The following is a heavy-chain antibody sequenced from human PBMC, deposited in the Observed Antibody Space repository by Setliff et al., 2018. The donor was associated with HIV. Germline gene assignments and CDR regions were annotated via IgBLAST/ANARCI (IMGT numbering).Heavy chain of an antibody. Sequence: PSETLSLTCIVSGGSISTTSYYWGWIRQPPGKRLEWIGSIYYSGSTYYNPSLKSRVTISVDTSKNQFSLKLSSVTVADTAVYYCARLTLYSSSWYGTRDYFDYWGQGTLVTVSS. CDR2: IYYSGST. CDR1: GGSISTTSYY. V-gene: IGHV4-39*01. D-gene: IGHD6-13*01. J-gene: IGHJ4*02. CDR3: ARLTLYSSSWYGTRDYFDY.